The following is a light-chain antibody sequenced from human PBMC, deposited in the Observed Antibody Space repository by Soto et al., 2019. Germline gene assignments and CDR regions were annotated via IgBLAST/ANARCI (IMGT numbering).Light chain of an antibody. V-gene: IGLV2-14*01. J-gene: IGLJ3*02. CDR1: SSDVGDYNF. CDR3: SSYTSSDTLV. CDR2: DVN. Sequence: QSALTQPASVSGSPGQSITISCTGTSSDVGDYNFVSWYQQQPGKVPKLIIFDVNKRPSGVSNHFSGSKSGNTASLTISGLQAEDEADYYCSSYTSSDTLVFGGGTKVTVL.